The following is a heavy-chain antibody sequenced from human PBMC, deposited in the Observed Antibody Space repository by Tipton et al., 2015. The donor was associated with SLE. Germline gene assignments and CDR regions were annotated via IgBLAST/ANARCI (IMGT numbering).Heavy chain of an antibody. CDR1: GGSFSGYY. Sequence: TLSLTCAVYGGSFSGYYWSWIRQPPGKGLEWIGEINTGGRTNYNPSLKSRVNMSVDTPKNQVFLKLTSVTAADTAVYYRARLLPMVRGWFDPWGQGTLVTVSS. CDR3: ARLLPMVRGWFDP. D-gene: IGHD3-10*01. J-gene: IGHJ5*02. V-gene: IGHV4-34*01. CDR2: INTGGRT.